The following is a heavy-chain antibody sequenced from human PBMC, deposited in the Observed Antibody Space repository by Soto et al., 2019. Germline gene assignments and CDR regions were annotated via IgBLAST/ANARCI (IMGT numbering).Heavy chain of an antibody. Sequence: ASVKVSCKASGYTFTSYDINWVRQATGQGLEWXGWXXPXXGXTXXXQXXXGRVTMTRNTSISTAYMELSSLRSEDTAVYYCARGLPIWSGYYSDYWGQGTLVTASS. V-gene: IGHV1-8*01. J-gene: IGHJ4*02. CDR2: XXPXXGXT. CDR1: GYTFTSYD. D-gene: IGHD3-3*01. CDR3: ARGLPIWSGYYSDY.